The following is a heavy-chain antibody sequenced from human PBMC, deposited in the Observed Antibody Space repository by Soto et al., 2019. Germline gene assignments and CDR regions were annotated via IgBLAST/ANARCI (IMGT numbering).Heavy chain of an antibody. J-gene: IGHJ4*02. V-gene: IGHV3-48*02. D-gene: IGHD2-21*02. CDR2: ISSSSSTI. CDR1: GFTFSSYS. CDR3: ARIWEHCGGDCYREY. Sequence: GGSLRLSCAASGFTFSSYSMNWVRQAPGKGLEWVSYISSSSSTIYYADSVKGRFTISRDNAKNSLYLQMNSLRDEDTAVYYCARIWEHCGGDCYREYWGQGTLVTVSS.